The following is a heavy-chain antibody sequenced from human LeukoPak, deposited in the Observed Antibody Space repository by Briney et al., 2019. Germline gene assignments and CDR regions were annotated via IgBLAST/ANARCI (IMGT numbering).Heavy chain of an antibody. CDR3: ARRGPYCTNGVCFDY. CDR1: GYSFSSYW. V-gene: IGHV5-51*01. D-gene: IGHD2-8*01. Sequence: GESLKISCKGSGYSFSSYWIAWVRQMPGEGLEWMGTVYPGDCDVRYSPSFQGQVTISADKSLSTAYLQWGSLKASDTAMYYCARRGPYCTNGVCFDYWGQGTLVTVSS. CDR2: VYPGDCDV. J-gene: IGHJ4*02.